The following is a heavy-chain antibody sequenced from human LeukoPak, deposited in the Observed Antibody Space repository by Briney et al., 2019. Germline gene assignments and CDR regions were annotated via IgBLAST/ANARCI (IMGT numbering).Heavy chain of an antibody. D-gene: IGHD2-21*02. CDR3: ARVTYNWFDP. Sequence: WIRQPPGKGLEWIGEINHSGSTNYNPSLKSRVTISVDTSKNQFSLKLSSVTAADTAVYYCARVTYNWFDPWGQGTLVTVSS. J-gene: IGHJ5*02. V-gene: IGHV4-34*01. CDR2: INHSGST.